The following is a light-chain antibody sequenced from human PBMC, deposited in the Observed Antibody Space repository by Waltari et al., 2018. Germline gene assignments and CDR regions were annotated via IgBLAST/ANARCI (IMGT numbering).Light chain of an antibody. Sequence: DIQMTQSPSSLSASVGDRVSITCRASQSISTHLHWYQQEPGKAPKLLIYASSNLQSGVPSRFSGRGSETDFTLTISSLQPEDFAVYYCQQSYNTPRTFGPGTKVDIK. CDR1: QSISTH. J-gene: IGKJ3*01. V-gene: IGKV1-39*01. CDR2: ASS. CDR3: QQSYNTPRT.